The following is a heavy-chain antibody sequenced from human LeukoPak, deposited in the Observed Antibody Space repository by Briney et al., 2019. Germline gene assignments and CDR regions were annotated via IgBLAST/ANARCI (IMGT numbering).Heavy chain of an antibody. CDR2: IYYSGST. D-gene: IGHD3-3*01. CDR3: ARQLSTYDFWSGYETKPYYFDY. J-gene: IGHJ4*02. V-gene: IGHV4-59*08. Sequence: MTSETLSLTCTVSGGSISSYYWSWIRQPPGKGLEWIGYIYYSGSTNYNPSLKSRVTISVDTSKNQFSLKLSSVTAADTAVYYCARQLSTYDFWSGYETKPYYFDYWSQGTLVTVSS. CDR1: GGSISSYY.